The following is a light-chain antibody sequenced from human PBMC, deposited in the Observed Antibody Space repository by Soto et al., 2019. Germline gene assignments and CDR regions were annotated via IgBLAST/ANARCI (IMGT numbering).Light chain of an antibody. CDR1: RSISSY. CDR3: QQYGTSPWT. CDR2: GAS. J-gene: IGKJ1*01. Sequence: PGERATLSLRASRSISSYLAWYQQKPGQAPRLLIYGASNRATGIPARFSGSGSGTDLTITISRLEPEDFEVYYCQQYGTSPWTFGQGTKVDIK. V-gene: IGKV3-20*01.